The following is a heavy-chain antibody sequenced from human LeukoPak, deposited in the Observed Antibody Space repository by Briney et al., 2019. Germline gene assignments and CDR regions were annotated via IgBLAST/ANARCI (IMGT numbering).Heavy chain of an antibody. Sequence: GGSLRLSCAASGFTFSSYGMHWVRQAPGKGLEWVAVIWYDGSNKYYADSVKGRFTISRDNSKNTLYPQMNSLRAEDTAVYYCARVAYDSSGYSDYWGQGTLVTVSS. CDR1: GFTFSSYG. CDR3: ARVAYDSSGYSDY. D-gene: IGHD3-22*01. J-gene: IGHJ4*02. V-gene: IGHV3-33*01. CDR2: IWYDGSNK.